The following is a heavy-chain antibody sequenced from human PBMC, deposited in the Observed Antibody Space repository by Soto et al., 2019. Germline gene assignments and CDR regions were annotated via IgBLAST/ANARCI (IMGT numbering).Heavy chain of an antibody. CDR1: GGSFSGYY. D-gene: IGHD1-7*01. CDR3: ARLNAGTTYYYYGMDV. J-gene: IGHJ6*02. Sequence: SETLSLTCAVYGGSFSGYYWSWIRQPPGKGLEWIGEINHSGSTNYNPSLKSRVTISVDTSKNQSSLKLSSVTAADTAVYYCARLNAGTTYYYYGMDVWGQGTTVTVSS. CDR2: INHSGST. V-gene: IGHV4-34*01.